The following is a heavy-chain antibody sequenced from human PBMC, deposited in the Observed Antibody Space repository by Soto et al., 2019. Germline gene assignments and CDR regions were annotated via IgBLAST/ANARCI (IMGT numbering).Heavy chain of an antibody. CDR2: ISGGAGTT. J-gene: IGHJ4*02. V-gene: IGHV3-23*01. D-gene: IGHD2-8*01. CDR3: AKDNGGTHFPYYFDY. CDR1: GFTCSSYV. Sequence: GGSLRLSCVASGFTCSSYVMSWVRQTPGKGLEWVSAISGGAGTTYYADSVKGRFTVSRDNSRNTLYLQMNSLRAEDTAIYYCAKDNGGTHFPYYFDYWGQRTLVTVSS.